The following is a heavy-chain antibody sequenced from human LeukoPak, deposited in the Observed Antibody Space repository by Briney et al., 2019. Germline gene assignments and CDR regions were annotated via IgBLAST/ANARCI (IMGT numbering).Heavy chain of an antibody. Sequence: KAGGSLRLSCAASGFAFSNAWMSWVRQAPGKGLEWVGHIKSKSDGGKADYGAPVKGRFTISRDDSKDTVHLQMNSLKSEDTAVYYCATGGSAWSFDYWGQGILVTVSS. CDR1: GFAFSNAW. J-gene: IGHJ4*02. CDR2: IKSKSDGGKA. D-gene: IGHD6-19*01. CDR3: ATGGSAWSFDY. V-gene: IGHV3-15*01.